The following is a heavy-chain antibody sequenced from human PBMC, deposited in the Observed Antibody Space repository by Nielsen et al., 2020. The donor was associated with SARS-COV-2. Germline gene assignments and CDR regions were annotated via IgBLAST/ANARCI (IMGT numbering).Heavy chain of an antibody. CDR2: IYYSGST. J-gene: IGHJ4*02. V-gene: IGHV4-59*01. CDR3: ARDLRDGSSSWYGFDY. CDR1: GGSISSYY. D-gene: IGHD6-13*01. Sequence: SETLSLTCTVSGGSISSYYWSWIRQPPGKGLEWIGYIYYSGSTNYNPSLKSRVTISVDTSKNQFSLKLSSVTAADTAVYYCARDLRDGSSSWYGFDYWGQGTLVTVSS.